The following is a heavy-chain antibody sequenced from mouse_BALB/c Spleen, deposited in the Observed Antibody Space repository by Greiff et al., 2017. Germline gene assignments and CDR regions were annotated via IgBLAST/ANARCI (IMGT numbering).Heavy chain of an antibody. D-gene: IGHD4-1*01. CDR1: GYTFTSYW. J-gene: IGHJ3*01. CDR2: IYPGSGST. CDR3: TTNWAWFAY. Sequence: LKQPGSELVRPGASVKLSCKASGYTFTSYWMHWVKQRHGQGLEWIGNIYPGSGSTNYDEKFKSKGTLTVDTSSSTAYMHLSSLTSEDSAVYYCTTNWAWFAYWGQGTLVTVSA. V-gene: IGHV1S22*01.